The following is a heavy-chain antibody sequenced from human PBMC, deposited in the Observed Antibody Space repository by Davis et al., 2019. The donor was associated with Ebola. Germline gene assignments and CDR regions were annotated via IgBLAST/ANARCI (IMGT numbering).Heavy chain of an antibody. J-gene: IGHJ4*02. D-gene: IGHD2-21*01. CDR2: ITWNGGTR. V-gene: IGHV3-9*01. Sequence: GGSLKLSCRASGFTFDDHAMHWVRHAPGKGLEWVSGITWNGGTRDYVDSVKGRFTISRDNAKNSLSLQMTSLRPEDSALYFCAKDAYMSFFRVLDSWGQGTLVTVSS. CDR3: AKDAYMSFFRVLDS. CDR1: GFTFDDHA.